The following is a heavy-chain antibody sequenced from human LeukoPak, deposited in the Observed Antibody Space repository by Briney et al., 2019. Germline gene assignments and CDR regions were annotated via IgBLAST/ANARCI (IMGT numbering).Heavy chain of an antibody. Sequence: GGSLRLSCAASGLTFSSYAMSWVRQASGKGLEWVSAISGSGSSTYYADSVKGRFTISRDNSKNTLYLQMNSLRAEDTAIYYCAKETTVTTCDYWGQGTLVTVSS. J-gene: IGHJ4*02. D-gene: IGHD4-17*01. CDR3: AKETTVTTCDY. V-gene: IGHV3-23*01. CDR2: ISGSGSST. CDR1: GLTFSSYA.